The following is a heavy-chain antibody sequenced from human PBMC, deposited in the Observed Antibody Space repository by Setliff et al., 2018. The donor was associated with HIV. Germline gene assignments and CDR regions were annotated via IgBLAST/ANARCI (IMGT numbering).Heavy chain of an antibody. J-gene: IGHJ4*02. Sequence: ASVKVSCKASGGTFSNYAISWVRQAPGQGLEWMGGIIPFFGAPNYAQNFQGRVTITADESTSTANMELSSLRSEDTVVYFCALRGYYYDSSGYYCWGQGTVVTVSS. CDR1: GGTFSNYA. CDR3: ALRGYYYDSSGYYC. V-gene: IGHV1-69*13. D-gene: IGHD3-22*01. CDR2: IIPFFGAP.